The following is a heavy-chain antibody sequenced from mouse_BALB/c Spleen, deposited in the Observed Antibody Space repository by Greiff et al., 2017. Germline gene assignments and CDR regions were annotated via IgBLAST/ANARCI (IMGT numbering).Heavy chain of an antibody. J-gene: IGHJ3*01. CDR2: ISSGGSYT. V-gene: IGHV5-9-3*01. Sequence: EVQGVESGGGLVKPGGSLKLSCAASGFTFSSYAMSWVRQTPEKRLEWVATISSGGSYTYYPDSVKGRFTISRDNAKNTLYLQMSSLRSEDTAMYYCARTGTVSHPWFAYWGQGTLVTVSA. CDR3: ARTGTVSHPWFAY. D-gene: IGHD4-1*01. CDR1: GFTFSSYA.